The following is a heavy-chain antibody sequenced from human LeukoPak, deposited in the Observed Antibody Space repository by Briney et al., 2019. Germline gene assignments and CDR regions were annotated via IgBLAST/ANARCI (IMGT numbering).Heavy chain of an antibody. CDR1: SYNFPNYW. D-gene: IGHD1-7*01. Sequence: GESLKISCKASSYNFPNYWIGWVRQMPGKGLEWMGIIYPAGSHTIYSPSFQGQVTISVDKSTSTAYLQWNTPKASDTAMYYCARRNYTSVWFDPWGQGTLVTVSS. J-gene: IGHJ5*02. CDR3: ARRNYTSVWFDP. V-gene: IGHV5-51*01. CDR2: IYPAGSHT.